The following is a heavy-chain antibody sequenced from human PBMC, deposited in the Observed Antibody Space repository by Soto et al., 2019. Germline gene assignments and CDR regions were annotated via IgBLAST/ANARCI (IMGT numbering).Heavy chain of an antibody. J-gene: IGHJ6*02. CDR1: GGSISSGGYS. D-gene: IGHD7-27*01. CDR2: IYHSGST. Sequence: SETLSLTCAVSGGSISSGGYSWSWIRQPPGKGLEWIGYIYHSGSTYYNPSLKSRVTISVDRSKNQFSLKLCSVTAADTAVYYCARANFNNYGMDVWGQGTTVTVSS. CDR3: ARANFNNYGMDV. V-gene: IGHV4-30-2*01.